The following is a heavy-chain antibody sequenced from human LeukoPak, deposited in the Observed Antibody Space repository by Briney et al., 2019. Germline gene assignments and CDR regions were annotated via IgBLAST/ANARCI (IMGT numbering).Heavy chain of an antibody. D-gene: IGHD3-22*01. J-gene: IGHJ4*02. CDR2: IYYSGST. CDR1: GGSISSSSYY. Sequence: SGTLSLTCTVSGGSISSSSYYWGWIRQPPGKGLEWIGSIYYSGSTYYNPSLKSRVTISVDTSKNQFSLKLSSVTAADTAVYYCARHSGLLPEFDYWGQGTLVTVSS. V-gene: IGHV4-39*01. CDR3: ARHSGLLPEFDY.